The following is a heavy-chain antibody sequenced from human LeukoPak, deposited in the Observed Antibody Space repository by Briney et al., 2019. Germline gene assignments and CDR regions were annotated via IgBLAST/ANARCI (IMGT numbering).Heavy chain of an antibody. CDR3: ARDLGSRYYGSGSGYYFDY. D-gene: IGHD3-10*01. V-gene: IGHV1-46*01. Sequence: ASVKVSCTASGYTFTSYYMHWVRQAPGQGLEWMGIINPSGGSTSYAQKFQGRVTMTRDTSTSTVYMELSSLRSEDTAVYYCARDLGSRYYGSGSGYYFDYWGQGTLVAVSS. CDR2: INPSGGST. CDR1: GYTFTSYY. J-gene: IGHJ4*02.